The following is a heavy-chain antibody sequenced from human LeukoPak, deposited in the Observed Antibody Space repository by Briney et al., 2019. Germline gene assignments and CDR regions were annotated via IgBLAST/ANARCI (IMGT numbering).Heavy chain of an antibody. CDR1: GGSFSGYY. CDR2: INHSGGT. D-gene: IGHD6-13*01. J-gene: IGHJ4*02. CDR3: ARHDSGGSSYDY. V-gene: IGHV4-34*01. Sequence: SETLSLTCAVYGGSFSGYYWSWIRQPPGKGLEWIGEINHSGGTNYNPSLKSRVTISVDTSKNQFSLKLSSVTAADTAVYYCARHDSGGSSYDYWGQGTLVTVSS.